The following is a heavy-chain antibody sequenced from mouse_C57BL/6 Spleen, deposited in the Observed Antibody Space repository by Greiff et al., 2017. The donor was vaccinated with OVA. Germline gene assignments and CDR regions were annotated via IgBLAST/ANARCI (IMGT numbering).Heavy chain of an antibody. CDR1: GFTFSSYA. Sequence: EVQLVESGGGLVKPGGSLKLSCAASGFTFSSYAMSWVRQTPENRLEWVATISDGGSCTYYPHNVKGRVTISGDHAKNNLYLQTSHLKSEATAMYYCARGCVVAPYYYARDYWGQGTSVTVSS. CDR3: ARGCVVAPYYYARDY. CDR2: ISDGGSCT. J-gene: IGHJ4*01. V-gene: IGHV5-4*01. D-gene: IGHD1-3*01.